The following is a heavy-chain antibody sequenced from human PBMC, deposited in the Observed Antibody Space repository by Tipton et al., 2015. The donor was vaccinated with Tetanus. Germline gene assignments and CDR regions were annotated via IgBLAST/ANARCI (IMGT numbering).Heavy chain of an antibody. CDR1: GFTFSDFS. Sequence: GSLRLSCIASGFTFSDFSFNWVRQAPGRGLEWIAYISGSGGTKYYADSVKGRFTITRDSAKNSLSLQMNSLRGEDSAVYYCARQVALDYWGQGTLVTVSS. V-gene: IGHV3-48*01. CDR3: ARQVALDY. J-gene: IGHJ4*02. CDR2: ISGSGGTK.